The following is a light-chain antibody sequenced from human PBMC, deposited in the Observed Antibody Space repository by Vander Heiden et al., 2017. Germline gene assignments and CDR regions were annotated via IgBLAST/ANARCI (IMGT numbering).Light chain of an antibody. J-gene: IGKJ2*01. Sequence: QMTQSPSSLPATVGDRVSITCRASQSISSYLTWYQQKPGQAPKLLIYAASSWQSGVPSRFSGSGSGTDFTLTISSLQPEDVATYYCQQSDSTPHTFGQGTKLEIK. CDR1: QSISSY. V-gene: IGKV1-39*01. CDR2: AAS. CDR3: QQSDSTPHT.